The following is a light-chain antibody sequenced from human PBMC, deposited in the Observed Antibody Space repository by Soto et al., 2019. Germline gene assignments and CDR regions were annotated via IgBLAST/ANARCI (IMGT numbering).Light chain of an antibody. V-gene: IGKV3-11*01. CDR1: QSVSSY. J-gene: IGKJ5*01. CDR2: DAS. CDR3: QQRSKWPIT. Sequence: EIVLTQSPATLSLSPGERATLSCRASQSVSSYLAWYQQKPGQAPRLLIYDASNRATGIPARFSGSGSGTDFTITSSRLEPEDFAVYYCQQRSKWPITFGQGTRLEIK.